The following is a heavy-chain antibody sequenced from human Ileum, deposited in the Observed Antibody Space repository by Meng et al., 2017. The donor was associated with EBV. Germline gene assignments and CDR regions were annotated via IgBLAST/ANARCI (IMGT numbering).Heavy chain of an antibody. J-gene: IGHJ5*02. CDR1: GFDFSTYS. CDR3: ARDFTCPHCFDP. V-gene: IGHV3-21*01. CDR2: ISSQSSYI. Sequence: EVRVVESGGGLVKAGGYLKPSCGASGFDFSTYSMNWVRQAPGKGLEWVSSISSQSSYIYYGDSVKGRFTISRDNAKNSLYLQMDNLRADDTAVYFCARDFTCPHCFDPWGQGTLVTVSS.